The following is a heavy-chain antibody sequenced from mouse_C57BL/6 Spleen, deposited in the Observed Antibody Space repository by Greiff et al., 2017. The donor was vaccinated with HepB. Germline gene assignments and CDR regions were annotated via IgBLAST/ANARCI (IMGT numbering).Heavy chain of an antibody. J-gene: IGHJ4*01. CDR1: GFTFSDYG. CDR3: ARGIPYDYGSSYEGSYAVDY. Sequence: EVQLMESGGGLVKPGGSLKLSCAASGFTFSDYGMHWVRQAPEKGLEWVAYISSGSSTIYYADTVKGRFTISRDNAKNTLFLQMTRLRSEDTAMYYRARGIPYDYGSSYEGSYAVDYWGQGTSVTVSS. V-gene: IGHV5-17*01. D-gene: IGHD1-1*01. CDR2: ISSGSSTI.